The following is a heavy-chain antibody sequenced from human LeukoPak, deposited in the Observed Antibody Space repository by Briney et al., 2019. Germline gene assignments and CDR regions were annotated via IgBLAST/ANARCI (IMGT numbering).Heavy chain of an antibody. CDR3: ARVLPYYDFWSGDNWFDP. J-gene: IGHJ5*02. CDR1: GGSISSYY. V-gene: IGHV4-59*01. Sequence: SETLSLTCTVSGGSISSYYWSWIRQPPGKGLEWIGYIYYSGSTNYNPSLKSRVTISVDTSKNQFSLKLSSVTAADTAVYYCARVLPYYDFWSGDNWFDPWGQGTLVTVSS. D-gene: IGHD3-3*01. CDR2: IYYSGST.